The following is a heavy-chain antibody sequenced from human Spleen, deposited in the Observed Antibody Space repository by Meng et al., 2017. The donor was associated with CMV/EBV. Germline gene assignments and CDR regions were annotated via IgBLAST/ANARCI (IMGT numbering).Heavy chain of an antibody. V-gene: IGHV3-49*04. Sequence: GESLKISCTASGFTFGEYAMSWVRQAPGKGLEWVGFVRSKAYGGTTEYGESVKGRWTISRDDSKSIAYLQMNSLKTEDTAVYFCTRDRYCSSTSCYTWNWYYYYYGMDVWGQGTTVTVSS. CDR2: VRSKAYGGTT. CDR3: TRDRYCSSTSCYTWNWYYYYYGMDV. D-gene: IGHD2-2*02. J-gene: IGHJ6*02. CDR1: GFTFGEYA.